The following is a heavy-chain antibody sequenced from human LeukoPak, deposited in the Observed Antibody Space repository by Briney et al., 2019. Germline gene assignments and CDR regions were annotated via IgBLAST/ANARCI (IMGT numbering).Heavy chain of an antibody. Sequence: GGSLRLSCVASGFTFSGFAMSWVRRTPGKGLEWVSGISGSGDNTLYADSVKGRFTISRDNSKNTLYLEMNSLRAEDTAIYYCAKMKGHPLPKYYMDVWGQGTTVTASS. V-gene: IGHV3-23*01. CDR2: ISGSGDNT. CDR3: AKMKGHPLPKYYMDV. J-gene: IGHJ6*01. D-gene: IGHD1-26*01. CDR1: GFTFSGFA.